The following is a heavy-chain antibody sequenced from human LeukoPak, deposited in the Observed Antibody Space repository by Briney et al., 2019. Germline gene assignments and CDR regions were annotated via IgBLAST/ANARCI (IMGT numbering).Heavy chain of an antibody. Sequence: ASVKVSCKASGYTFTGYYMHWVRQAPGQGLEWMGWINPNSGGTNYAQKFQGRVTMITDTSTSTAYMELRSLRSDDTAVYYCARANEYDFWSGKNFFDYWGQGTLVTVSS. CDR3: ARANEYDFWSGKNFFDY. J-gene: IGHJ4*02. V-gene: IGHV1-2*02. CDR2: INPNSGGT. CDR1: GYTFTGYY. D-gene: IGHD3-3*01.